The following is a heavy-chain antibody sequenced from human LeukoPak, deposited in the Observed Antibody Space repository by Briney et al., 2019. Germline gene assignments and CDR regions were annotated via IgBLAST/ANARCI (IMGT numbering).Heavy chain of an antibody. V-gene: IGHV4-61*01. D-gene: IGHD2-2*01. CDR3: ARGPVGYCSSTSCSRFDP. Sequence: SQTLSLTCTVSGASISSDTYYWSWIRQPPGKGLEWIAYIYHSGSTNYNPSLKSRVTISVDTSKNQFSLKLSSVTAADTAVYYCARGPVGYCSSTSCSRFDPWGQGTLVTVSS. CDR2: IYHSGST. J-gene: IGHJ5*02. CDR1: GASISSDTYY.